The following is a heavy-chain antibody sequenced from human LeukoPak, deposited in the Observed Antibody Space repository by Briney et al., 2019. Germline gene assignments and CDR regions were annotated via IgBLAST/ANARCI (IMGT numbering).Heavy chain of an antibody. D-gene: IGHD5-12*01. V-gene: IGHV3-43D*04. CDR3: AKAYSGSDSYFDY. CDR1: GFTFDDYA. J-gene: IGHJ4*02. Sequence: GGFLRLSCAASGFTFDDYAMHWVRQAPGKGLEWVSLISWDGGSTYYADSVKGRFTISRDNSKNSLYLQMNSLRAEDTALYYCAKAYSGSDSYFDYWGQGTLVTVSS. CDR2: ISWDGGST.